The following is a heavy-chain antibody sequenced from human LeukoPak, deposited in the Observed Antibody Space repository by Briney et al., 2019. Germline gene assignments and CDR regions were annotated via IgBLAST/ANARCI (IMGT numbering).Heavy chain of an antibody. Sequence: GGSLRLSCAASGFTLSSYWMSWVRQAPGKGLEWVANIKYDGSEKDYVDSVRGRFTISRGNAKNSLYLQMNSLRAEDTAVYYCARDIAPAGLFFDYWGQGTLVTVSS. D-gene: IGHD6-13*01. CDR1: GFTLSSYW. J-gene: IGHJ4*02. V-gene: IGHV3-7*01. CDR3: ARDIAPAGLFFDY. CDR2: IKYDGSEK.